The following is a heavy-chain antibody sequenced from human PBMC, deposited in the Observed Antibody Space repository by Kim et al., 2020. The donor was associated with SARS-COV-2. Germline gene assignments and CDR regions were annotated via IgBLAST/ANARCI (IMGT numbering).Heavy chain of an antibody. Sequence: YYAESVKGRLPITRDNSKNTLYLQMNSLRAEDTAVYYCAKFGSSRPNRSYYFDYWGQGTLVTVSS. J-gene: IGHJ4*02. CDR3: AKFGSSRPNRSYYFDY. V-gene: IGHV3-23*01. D-gene: IGHD6-6*01.